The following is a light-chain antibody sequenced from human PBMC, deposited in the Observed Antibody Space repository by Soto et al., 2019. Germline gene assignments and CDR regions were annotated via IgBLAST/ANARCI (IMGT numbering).Light chain of an antibody. J-gene: IGLJ2*01. Sequence: QSALTQPPSASGSPGQSVTISCTGTSSDVGGYNYVSWYQQHPGKAPKLMIYEVSKRPSGVPDRFSGSKSGNTASLTVSGLQAEDEADYYCCSYAGSTSLVFGGGSKVTVL. V-gene: IGLV2-8*01. CDR2: EVS. CDR1: SSDVGGYNY. CDR3: CSYAGSTSLV.